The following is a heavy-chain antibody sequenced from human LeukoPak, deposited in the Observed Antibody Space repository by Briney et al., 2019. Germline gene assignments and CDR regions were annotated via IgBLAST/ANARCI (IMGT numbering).Heavy chain of an antibody. V-gene: IGHV3-23*01. CDR3: AKLQGTTNSGSGSSIVY. J-gene: IGHJ4*02. D-gene: IGHD3-10*01. CDR1: GFTVGGSA. CDR2: ISGGGIST. Sequence: GRCLRLSFAASGFTVGGSAMSWVGHPPGKGLDWVSAISGGGISTYYADSVSGRFTISRDNSKITMSMHMNSLRAEDTAVYYCAKLQGTTNSGSGSSIVYCCQETPVTVSS.